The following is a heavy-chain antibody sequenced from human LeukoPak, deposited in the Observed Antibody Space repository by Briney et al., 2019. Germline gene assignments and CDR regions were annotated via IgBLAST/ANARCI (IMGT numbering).Heavy chain of an antibody. D-gene: IGHD6-19*01. Sequence: RPGGSLRLSCAASGFTFDDYPMHWVRQAPGKGLEWVSGISWNSGSIGYADSVKGRFTISRDNAKNSLYLQMNSLRAEDTALYYCAKDIGFSGWHNFDYWGQGTLVTVSS. CDR3: AKDIGFSGWHNFDY. CDR2: ISWNSGSI. J-gene: IGHJ4*02. CDR1: GFTFDDYP. V-gene: IGHV3-9*01.